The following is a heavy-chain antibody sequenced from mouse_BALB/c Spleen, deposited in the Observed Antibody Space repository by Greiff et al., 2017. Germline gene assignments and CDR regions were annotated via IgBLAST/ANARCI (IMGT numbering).Heavy chain of an antibody. J-gene: IGHJ4*01. CDR1: GFSLTSYG. CDR3: ARNCRDYDEDYYAMDY. CDR2: IWSGGST. Sequence: QVQLKESGPGLVQPSQSLSITCTVSGFSLTSYGVHWVRQSPGKGLEWLGVIWSGGSTDYNAAFISRLSISKDNSKSQVFFKMNSLQADDTAIYYCARNCRDYDEDYYAMDYWGQGTSVTVSS. V-gene: IGHV2-4-1*01. D-gene: IGHD2-4*01.